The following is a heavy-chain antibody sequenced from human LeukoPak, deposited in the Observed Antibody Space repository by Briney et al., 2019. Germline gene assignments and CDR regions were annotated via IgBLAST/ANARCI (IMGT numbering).Heavy chain of an antibody. D-gene: IGHD3-3*01. V-gene: IGHV3-15*01. CDR2: IKGKTDGGTT. J-gene: IGHJ3*02. Sequence: KPGGSLRLSCAASGFTFNNAWMSWVRQAPGKGLEWVGRIKGKTDGGTTDYATPVNGRFTISRDDSKNTVYLQMNSLKTEDTAVYHCTTSITIFGVVHDVFDIWGQGTMVTVSS. CDR3: TTSITIFGVVHDVFDI. CDR1: GFTFNNAW.